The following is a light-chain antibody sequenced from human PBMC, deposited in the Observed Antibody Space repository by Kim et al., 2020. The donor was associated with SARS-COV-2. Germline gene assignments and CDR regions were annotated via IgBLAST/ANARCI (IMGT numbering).Light chain of an antibody. CDR2: DAS. V-gene: IGKV1-5*01. CDR1: RNINTW. Sequence: ASVGDRVSITCRAGRNINTWLAWYQHKAGKAPKLLIQDASKLRSGVPSRFSGSGSGTEFTLTIGGLQPDDFATYYCQQCTDIPWTFGQGTKVDI. J-gene: IGKJ1*01. CDR3: QQCTDIPWT.